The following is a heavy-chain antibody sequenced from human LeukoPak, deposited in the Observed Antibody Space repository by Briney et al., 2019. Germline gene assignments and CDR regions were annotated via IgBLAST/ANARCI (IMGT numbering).Heavy chain of an antibody. J-gene: IGHJ5*02. D-gene: IGHD6-25*01. CDR2: ISASGSS. CDR1: GGSVSSYY. CDR3: ATEGGGPRWLDP. Sequence: SSETLSVTCSVSGGSVSSYYWSWIRQPAGKGLEWIGRISASGSSNYNPSLRSRVIMSVDTPKNQFSLNLSSVTAADTAVYYCATEGGGPRWLDPWGQGTLVTVSS. V-gene: IGHV4-4*07.